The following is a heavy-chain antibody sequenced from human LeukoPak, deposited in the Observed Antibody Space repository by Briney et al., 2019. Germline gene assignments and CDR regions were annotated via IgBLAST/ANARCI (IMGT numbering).Heavy chain of an antibody. V-gene: IGHV3-49*04. D-gene: IGHD2-15*01. Sequence: QPGRSLRLSCTASGFTFGDYAMSWVRQAPGKGLEWVGFIRSKAYGGTTEYAASVKGRFTISRGDSKSIAYLQMNSLKTEDTAVYYCTRVGPRCLSGGSCSTRIWFDPWGQGTLVTVSS. CDR2: IRSKAYGGTT. CDR3: TRVGPRCLSGGSCSTRIWFDP. J-gene: IGHJ5*02. CDR1: GFTFGDYA.